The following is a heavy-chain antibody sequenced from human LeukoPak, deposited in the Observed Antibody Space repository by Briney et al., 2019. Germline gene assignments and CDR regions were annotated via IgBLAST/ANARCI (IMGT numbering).Heavy chain of an antibody. D-gene: IGHD5-18*01. V-gene: IGHV4-59*08. CDR1: GGSISSYY. CDR2: IYYSGST. Sequence: SETLSLTCTVSGGSISSYYWSWIRQPPGKGLEWIGYIYYSGSTNYNPSLKSRVTISVDTSKNQFSLKLSSVTAADTAVYYCARGLEDTAMVWDYFDYWGQGTLVTVSS. J-gene: IGHJ4*02. CDR3: ARGLEDTAMVWDYFDY.